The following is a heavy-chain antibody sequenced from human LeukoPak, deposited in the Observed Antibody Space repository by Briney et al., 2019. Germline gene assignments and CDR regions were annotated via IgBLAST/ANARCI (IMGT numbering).Heavy chain of an antibody. V-gene: IGHV1-18*04. D-gene: IGHD2-2*01. CDR2: ISAYNGNT. Sequence: EASVKVSCKASGYTFTSYGISWVRQAPGQGLEWMGWISAYNGNTNYAQKLQGRVTMTTDTSTSTAYMELSRLRSDDTAIYYCARANALYCSSTSCLFDYWGQGTLVTVSS. CDR1: GYTFTSYG. CDR3: ARANALYCSSTSCLFDY. J-gene: IGHJ4*02.